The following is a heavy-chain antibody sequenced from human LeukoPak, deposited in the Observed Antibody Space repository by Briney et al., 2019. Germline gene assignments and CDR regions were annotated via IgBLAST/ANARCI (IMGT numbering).Heavy chain of an antibody. CDR1: GFTFSSYA. Sequence: GGSLRLSCAASGFTFSSYAMHWVRQAPGKGLEGVAVISYDGSNKYYADSVKGRFTISRDNSKNTLYLQMNSLRAEDTAVYYCASGYYYYYYMDVWGKGTTVTVSS. V-gene: IGHV3-30*01. CDR3: ASGYYYYYYMDV. J-gene: IGHJ6*03. CDR2: ISYDGSNK.